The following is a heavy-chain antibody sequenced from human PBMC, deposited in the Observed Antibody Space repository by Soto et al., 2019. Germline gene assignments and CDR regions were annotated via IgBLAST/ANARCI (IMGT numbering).Heavy chain of an antibody. CDR2: SSAYNGNT. D-gene: IGHD3-16*01. Sequence: QVQLVQSGAAVKKPGASVKVSCKASGYTFTIYGISWVRQAPGQGLEWMGWSSAYNGNTNYAQKLQGRVTMTTDTPTSTAYMELGSLGSDDTAVYYCARAGGDKPNWFDPWGQGTLVTVSS. CDR1: GYTFTIYG. J-gene: IGHJ5*02. V-gene: IGHV1-18*04. CDR3: ARAGGDKPNWFDP.